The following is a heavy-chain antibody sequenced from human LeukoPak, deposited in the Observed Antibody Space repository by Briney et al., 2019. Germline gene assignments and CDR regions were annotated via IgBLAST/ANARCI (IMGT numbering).Heavy chain of an antibody. Sequence: SVKVSCKASGGTFSSYAISWVRQAPGQGLEWMGGIIPIFGTANYAQKFQGRVTITADESTSTAYMELSSLRSEDTAVYYCARVVSSRWYVGAPYYYYYGTDVWGQGTTVTVSS. D-gene: IGHD6-13*01. J-gene: IGHJ6*02. CDR2: IIPIFGTA. CDR3: ARVVSSRWYVGAPYYYYYGTDV. V-gene: IGHV1-69*13. CDR1: GGTFSSYA.